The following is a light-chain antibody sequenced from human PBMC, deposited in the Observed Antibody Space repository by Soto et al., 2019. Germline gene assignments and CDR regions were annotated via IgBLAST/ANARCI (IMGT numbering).Light chain of an antibody. CDR1: QTISSW. J-gene: IGKJ1*01. V-gene: IGKV1-5*03. CDR2: KAS. Sequence: DIQMTQSPSTLSGSVGDRVTITCRASQTISSWLAWYQQKPGKAPKLLIYKASTLKSGVPSRFSGSGPGTEFTLTISSLQPDDFATYCCQHYNSYSEAFGQGTKVDIK. CDR3: QHYNSYSEA.